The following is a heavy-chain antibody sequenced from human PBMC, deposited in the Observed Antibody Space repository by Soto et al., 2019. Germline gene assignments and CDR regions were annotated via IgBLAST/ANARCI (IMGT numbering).Heavy chain of an antibody. CDR3: AKDLEHSGWYSFAYCMDV. Sequence: QVQLVESGGGVVQPGRSLRLSCAASGFTFSSYGMHWVRQAPGKGLEWVAVISYDGSNKYYADSVKGRFTISRDNTKNTLYLQMRSLRAEYTALYYCAKDLEHSGWYSFAYCMDVWGHGTTVTVSS. CDR1: GFTFSSYG. D-gene: IGHD6-13*01. J-gene: IGHJ6*02. CDR2: ISYDGSNK. V-gene: IGHV3-30*18.